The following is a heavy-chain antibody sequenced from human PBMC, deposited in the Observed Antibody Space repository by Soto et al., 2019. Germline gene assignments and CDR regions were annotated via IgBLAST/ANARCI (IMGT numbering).Heavy chain of an antibody. Sequence: SETLSLTCTVSGGSISGYYWSWLRQPPGKGLEWIGYIYNIGSTNYNPSLRSRVTISVDTSKNQFSLNLRSVTAADTAIYYCARATPGYPGRAFQIWGQGKMVTVSS. CDR1: GGSISGYY. V-gene: IGHV4-4*08. CDR3: ARATPGYPGRAFQI. CDR2: IYNIGST. J-gene: IGHJ3*02. D-gene: IGHD2-15*01.